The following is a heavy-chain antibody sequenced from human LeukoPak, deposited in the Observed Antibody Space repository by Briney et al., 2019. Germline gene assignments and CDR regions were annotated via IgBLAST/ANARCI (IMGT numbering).Heavy chain of an antibody. CDR1: AFTVSSNY. J-gene: IGHJ6*03. CDR3: ATSVWGGGYSYMDV. V-gene: IGHV3-53*01. Sequence: PGGSLRLSCAASAFTVSSNYMSWVRQAPGKGLEWVSVIYSGGSTDYADSVKGRFTISRDNSKNTLYLQMNSLRAEDTAVYYCATSVWGGGYSYMDVWGKGTTVTVSS. D-gene: IGHD3-16*01. CDR2: IYSGGST.